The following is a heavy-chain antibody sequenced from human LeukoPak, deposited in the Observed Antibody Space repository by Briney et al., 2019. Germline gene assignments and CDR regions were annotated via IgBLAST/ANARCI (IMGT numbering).Heavy chain of an antibody. D-gene: IGHD2-15*01. CDR3: ARAHDSAYYNWFDP. CDR2: ISAYNGNT. CDR1: GYTFTSYG. J-gene: IGHJ5*02. Sequence: GASVKVSCKASGYTFTSYGISWVRQAPGQGLEWMGWISAYNGNTNYAQKLQGRVTMTTDTSTSTAYMELRSLRSDDTAVYYCARAHDSAYYNWFDPWGQGTLVTVFS. V-gene: IGHV1-18*01.